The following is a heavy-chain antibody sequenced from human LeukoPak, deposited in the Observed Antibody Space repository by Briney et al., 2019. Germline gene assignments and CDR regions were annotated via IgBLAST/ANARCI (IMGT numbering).Heavy chain of an antibody. CDR3: TRHDVGPVLGHGMAV. V-gene: IGHV4-59*08. CDR2: ISPNGLA. D-gene: IGHD2-15*01. CDR1: GASIGSFY. Sequence: SETLSLTCTVSGASIGSFYWSWIRQSPGKGQEWIDYISPNGLANYMPSLKSRVTMSRETSANQFSLILRSVTAADTGVYYCTRHDVGPVLGHGMAVCGQGTTVTVSS. J-gene: IGHJ6*02.